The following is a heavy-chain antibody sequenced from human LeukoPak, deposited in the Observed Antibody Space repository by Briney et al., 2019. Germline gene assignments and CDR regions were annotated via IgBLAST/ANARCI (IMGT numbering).Heavy chain of an antibody. Sequence: SETLSLTCTVSGYSISSGYYWGWIRQPPGKGLEWIGSIDHSGGSYYNPSLKSRVTMSVDTSKNQFSLSLSSVTAADTAVYYCASSLYYYDSSGPDIWGQGTMVTVSS. V-gene: IGHV4-38-2*02. CDR2: IDHSGGS. J-gene: IGHJ3*02. CDR3: ASSLYYYDSSGPDI. CDR1: GYSISSGYY. D-gene: IGHD3-22*01.